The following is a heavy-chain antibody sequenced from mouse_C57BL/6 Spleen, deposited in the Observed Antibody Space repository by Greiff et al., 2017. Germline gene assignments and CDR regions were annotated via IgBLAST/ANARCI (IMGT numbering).Heavy chain of an antibody. J-gene: IGHJ2*01. CDR1: GYTFTDYE. CDR2: IDPETGGT. Sequence: QVQLKESGAELVRPGASVTLSCKASGYTFTDYEMHWVKQTPVHGLEWIGAIDPETGGTAYNQKFKGKAILTADKSSSTAYMELRSLTSEDSAVYYCTRRKLGSLFDYWGQGTTLTVSS. V-gene: IGHV1-15*01. D-gene: IGHD4-1*01. CDR3: TRRKLGSLFDY.